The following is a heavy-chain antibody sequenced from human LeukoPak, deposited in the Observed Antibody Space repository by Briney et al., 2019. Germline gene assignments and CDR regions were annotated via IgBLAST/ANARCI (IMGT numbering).Heavy chain of an antibody. CDR3: AGGRSSSWYNWFDP. J-gene: IGHJ5*02. Sequence: ASVKVSCKASGYTFTDYYINWVRQAPGQGLEWMGWINPNSGGTNYALKFQGRVTMTRDTSIRTAYMELSRLRSDDTAVYYCAGGRSSSWYNWFDPWGQGTLVTVSS. V-gene: IGHV1-2*02. CDR2: INPNSGGT. D-gene: IGHD6-13*01. CDR1: GYTFTDYY.